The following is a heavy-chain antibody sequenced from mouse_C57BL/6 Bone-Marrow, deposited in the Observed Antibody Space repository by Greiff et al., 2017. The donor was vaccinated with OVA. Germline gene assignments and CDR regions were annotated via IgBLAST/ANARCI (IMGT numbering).Heavy chain of an antibody. CDR1: GFTFSSYA. J-gene: IGHJ3*01. D-gene: IGHD1-1*01. CDR3: ARDGHYYGSSYETY. CDR2: ISDGGSYT. V-gene: IGHV5-4*01. Sequence: EVKLQESGGGLVKPGGSLKLSCAASGFTFSSYAMSWVRQTPEKRLEWVATISDGGSYTYYPDNVKGRFTISRDNAKNNLYLQMSHLKSEDTAMYYCARDGHYYGSSYETYWGQGTLVTVSA.